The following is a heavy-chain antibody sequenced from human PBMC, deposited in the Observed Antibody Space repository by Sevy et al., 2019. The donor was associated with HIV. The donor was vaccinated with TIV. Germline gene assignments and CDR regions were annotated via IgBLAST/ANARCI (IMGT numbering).Heavy chain of an antibody. V-gene: IGHV1-69*13. CDR1: GGTFSSYA. CDR3: RIVGATTRGENYFDY. D-gene: IGHD1-26*01. Sequence: ASVKVSCKASGGTFSSYAISWVRQAPGQGLEWMGGIIPILGTANYAQKFQGRVTITADESTSTAYMELSSLRSEDTAVYYCRIVGATTRGENYFDYWGQGTLVTVSS. J-gene: IGHJ4*02. CDR2: IIPILGTA.